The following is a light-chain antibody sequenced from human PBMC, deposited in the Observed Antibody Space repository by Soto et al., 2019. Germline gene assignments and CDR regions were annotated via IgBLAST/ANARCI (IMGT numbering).Light chain of an antibody. CDR1: QGIRDD. CDR3: LQYYNYPHT. Sequence: IQMTQSPSALSASVGDRVTITCRASQGIRDDLGWYQQKPGEAPKALIYGASNLQSGVPSRFSASGSGTDFTLTISSLQPEDFVTYYRLQYYNYPHTFGQGTKVDIK. V-gene: IGKV1-6*01. CDR2: GAS. J-gene: IGKJ2*01.